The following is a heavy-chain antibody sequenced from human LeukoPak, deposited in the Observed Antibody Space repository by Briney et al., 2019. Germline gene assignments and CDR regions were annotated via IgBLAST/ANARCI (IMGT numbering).Heavy chain of an antibody. Sequence: PGGSLRLSCAASGFTFSSYWMSWVRQAPGKGLEWVANIKQDGSEKYYVDSVKGRFTISRDNAKNSLYLQMNRLRAEDTAVYYCARDPYRMLATVTTGVAFDIWGQGTMVTVSS. D-gene: IGHD4-11*01. V-gene: IGHV3-7*01. CDR2: IKQDGSEK. J-gene: IGHJ3*02. CDR1: GFTFSSYW. CDR3: ARDPYRMLATVTTGVAFDI.